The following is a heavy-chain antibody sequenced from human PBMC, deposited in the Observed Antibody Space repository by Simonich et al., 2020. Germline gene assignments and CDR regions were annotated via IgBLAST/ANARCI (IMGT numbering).Heavy chain of an antibody. D-gene: IGHD3-3*01. J-gene: IGHJ5*02. CDR3: ALRGGDFNFWSGYRFDP. CDR2: NIPNCGTA. CDR1: GGTFSSYA. Sequence: QVQLVQSGAEVKKPGSSVKVSCKASGGTFSSYAISWVRQAPGQGLEWMGGNIPNCGTANDAQKFQGRVTITADESTSTAYMELSSLRSEDTAVYYCALRGGDFNFWSGYRFDPWSQGTLVTVSS. V-gene: IGHV1-69*13.